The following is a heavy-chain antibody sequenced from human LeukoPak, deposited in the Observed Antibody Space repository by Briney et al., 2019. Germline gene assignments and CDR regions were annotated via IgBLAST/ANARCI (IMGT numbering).Heavy chain of an antibody. CDR1: GFTFSDYG. CDR3: SRTRISGIDGFDI. V-gene: IGHV3-49*03. D-gene: IGHD2-15*01. CDR2: IRSKPYGGTT. J-gene: IGHJ3*02. Sequence: GGSLRLSCTASGFTFSDYGVNWFRQAPGKGLEWVAFIRSKPYGGTTEYAASVKGKFSISRDDSTSIVYLQMNSLKTEDTALYYCSRTRISGIDGFDIWGQGTMVTVSS.